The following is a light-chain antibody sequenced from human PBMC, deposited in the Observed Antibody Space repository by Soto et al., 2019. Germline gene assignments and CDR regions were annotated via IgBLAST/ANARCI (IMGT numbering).Light chain of an antibody. J-gene: IGLJ2*01. V-gene: IGLV2-14*01. CDR1: SSDVGGYNY. Sequence: QSALTQPASVSGSPGQSITISCTGTSSDVGGYNYVSWYQHHPGKVPKLMIYEVTNRPSGISNRFSGSKSGNTASLTISGLQAEDKADYYCSSYTTSYTQVFGGGTKLTVL. CDR3: SSYTTSYTQV. CDR2: EVT.